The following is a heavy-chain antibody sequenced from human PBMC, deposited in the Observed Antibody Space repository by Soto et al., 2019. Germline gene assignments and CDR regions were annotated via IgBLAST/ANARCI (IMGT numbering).Heavy chain of an antibody. D-gene: IGHD4-17*01. V-gene: IGHV1-2*04. CDR2: INPNSGGT. CDR1: GYTFTGYY. J-gene: IGHJ6*02. Sequence: ASVKVSCKASGYTFTGYYMHWVRQAPGQGLEWMGWINPNSGGTNYAQKFQGWVTMTRDTSISTAYMELSRLRSDDTAVYYCARDLRGTTVVTPRQNYYYYYGMDVWGQGTTVTVSS. CDR3: ARDLRGTTVVTPRQNYYYYYGMDV.